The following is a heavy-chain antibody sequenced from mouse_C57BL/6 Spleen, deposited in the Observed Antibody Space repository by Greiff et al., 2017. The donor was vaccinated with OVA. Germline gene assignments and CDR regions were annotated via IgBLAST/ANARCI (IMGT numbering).Heavy chain of an antibody. V-gene: IGHV5-16*01. CDR3: AREDYDYDGAMDC. Sequence: EVHLVESEGGLVQPGSSMKLSCTASGFTFSDYYMAWVRQVPEKGLEWVANINYDGSSTYYLDSLKSRFIISRDNAKNILYLQMSSLKSEDTATYYCAREDYDYDGAMDCWGQGTSVTVSS. D-gene: IGHD2-4*01. CDR1: GFTFSDYY. J-gene: IGHJ4*01. CDR2: INYDGSST.